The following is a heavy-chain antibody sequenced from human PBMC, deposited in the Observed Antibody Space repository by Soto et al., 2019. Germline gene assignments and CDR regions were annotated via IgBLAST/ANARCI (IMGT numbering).Heavy chain of an antibody. V-gene: IGHV3-9*01. CDR2: ISWNSGSI. CDR1: GFTFDDYA. D-gene: IGHD5-18*01. J-gene: IGHJ4*02. Sequence: GGSLRLSCAASGFTFDDYAMHWVRQAPGKGLEWVSGISWNSGSIGYADSVKGRFTISRDNAKNSLYLQMNSLRAEDTALYYCAPSRGYSYGALDYWGQGTLVTVSS. CDR3: APSRGYSYGALDY.